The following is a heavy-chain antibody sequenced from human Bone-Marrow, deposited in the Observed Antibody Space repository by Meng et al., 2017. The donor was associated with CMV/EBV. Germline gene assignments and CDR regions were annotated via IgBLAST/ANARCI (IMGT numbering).Heavy chain of an antibody. CDR1: GGSIISSY. CDR2: ISTSGST. CDR3: ARETSGWYYY. D-gene: IGHD6-19*01. J-gene: IGHJ4*02. V-gene: IGHV4-4*07. Sequence: SLPCPVSGGSIISSYWSWLRPPAGKGLEWIGRISTSGSTNYNPSLKSRVTMSVDTSKNQFSLKLSSVTAADTAVYYCARETSGWYYYWGQGTLVTVSS.